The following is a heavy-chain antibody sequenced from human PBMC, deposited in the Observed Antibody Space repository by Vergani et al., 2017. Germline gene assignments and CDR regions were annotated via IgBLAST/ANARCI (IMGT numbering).Heavy chain of an antibody. V-gene: IGHV4-34*01. D-gene: IGHD4-11*01. CDR1: GGSFTSYH. CDR3: ARVNTETNGHLYYYYMDV. Sequence: QVQLQQWGGGLLKPSETLSLTCVVNGGSFTSYHWTWIRQSPGEGLEWVGDIDHTGRPDYNPSLKSRRTMSVDKTRNQFSLTLNSVTATDTAIYFCARVNTETNGHLYYYYMDVWGQGTAVTVS. CDR2: IDHTGRP. J-gene: IGHJ6*03.